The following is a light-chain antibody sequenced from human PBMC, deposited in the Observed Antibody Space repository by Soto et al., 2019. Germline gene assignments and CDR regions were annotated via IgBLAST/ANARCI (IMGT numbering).Light chain of an antibody. CDR2: AAS. Sequence: DIQMTQSPSSLSASVGDRVTITCRASQSISSYLGWYQHTLGKAPKLLIYAASSLQSGVPSRFSGSGSGTDFTLTISSLHPEDFATYYCQQRSSTPLTFGGGTKVELK. CDR3: QQRSSTPLT. CDR1: QSISSY. J-gene: IGKJ4*01. V-gene: IGKV1-39*01.